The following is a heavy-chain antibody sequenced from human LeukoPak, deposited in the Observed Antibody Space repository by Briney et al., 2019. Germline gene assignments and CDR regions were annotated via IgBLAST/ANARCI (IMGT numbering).Heavy chain of an antibody. D-gene: IGHD4-17*01. CDR1: GFTFNRHW. J-gene: IGHJ4*02. CDR2: IKQDGSEK. V-gene: IGHV3-7*05. Sequence: GGSLRLSCEVSGFTFNRHWMIWVRQAPGKGLEWVANIKQDGSEKHYVGSVKGRFTISRDNAKNSLYLQMTSLRADDTAVYYCARVRAYDDYGDYFDYWGQGSLVIVSS. CDR3: ARVRAYDDYGDYFDY.